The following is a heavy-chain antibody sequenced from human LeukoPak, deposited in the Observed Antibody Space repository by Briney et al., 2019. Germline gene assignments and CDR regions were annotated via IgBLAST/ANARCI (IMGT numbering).Heavy chain of an antibody. Sequence: PSEALSLTCTVSGGSLSSYYWSWIRQPPGKGLAWIGYIYYSGSTNYNPSLKSRVTISVDTSKNQFSLKLSSVTAADTAVYYCARDRGYSNYDKNWFDPWGQGTLVTVSS. CDR3: ARDRGYSNYDKNWFDP. J-gene: IGHJ5*02. CDR1: GGSLSSYY. CDR2: IYYSGST. D-gene: IGHD4-11*01. V-gene: IGHV4-59*01.